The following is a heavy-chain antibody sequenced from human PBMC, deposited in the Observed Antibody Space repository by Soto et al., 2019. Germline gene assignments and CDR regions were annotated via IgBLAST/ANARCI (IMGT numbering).Heavy chain of an antibody. CDR2: ISYDGSNK. CDR1: GFTFSSYA. Sequence: QVQLVESGGGVVQPGRSLRLSCAASGFTFSSYAMHWVRQAPGKGLEWVAGISYDGSNKYYAYSVKGRCTISRHNSKHTLYLKMNSLRADDTAVYYCARDLTYYYYGMDVWGQGTTVTVSS. CDR3: ARDLTYYYYGMDV. V-gene: IGHV3-30-3*01. D-gene: IGHD7-27*01. J-gene: IGHJ6*02.